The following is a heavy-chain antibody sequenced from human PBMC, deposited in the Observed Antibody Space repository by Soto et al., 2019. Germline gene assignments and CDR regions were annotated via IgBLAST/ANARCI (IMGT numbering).Heavy chain of an antibody. D-gene: IGHD6-13*01. V-gene: IGHV4-39*01. J-gene: IGHJ4*02. Sequence: SETLSLTCTVSGGSISSSSYYWGWIRQPPGKGLEWIGSIYYSGSTYYNPSLKSRVTISVDTSKNQFSLKLSSVTAADTAVYYCATNIAAAGIARANDYWGQGTLVTVSS. CDR2: IYYSGST. CDR3: ATNIAAAGIARANDY. CDR1: GGSISSSSYY.